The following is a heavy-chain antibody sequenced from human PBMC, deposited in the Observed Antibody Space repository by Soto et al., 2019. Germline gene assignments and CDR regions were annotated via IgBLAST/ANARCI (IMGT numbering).Heavy chain of an antibody. CDR3: ARDVYYGSGSYSYYFDS. CDR2: IYYSGSN. D-gene: IGHD3-10*01. Sequence: QVQLQESGPGLVKPSQTLSLTCTVSGGSISSDNYYWSWLRQPPGKGLEWIGYIYYSGSNYHNPSLESRVTMSLDTSKNQFSLKLSSVTAAVSAVYFCARDVYYGSGSYSYYFDSWGQGTLVTVSS. J-gene: IGHJ4*02. CDR1: GGSISSDNYY. V-gene: IGHV4-30-4*01.